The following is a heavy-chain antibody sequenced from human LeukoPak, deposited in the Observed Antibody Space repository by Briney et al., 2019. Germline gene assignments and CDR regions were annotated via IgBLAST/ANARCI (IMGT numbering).Heavy chain of an antibody. D-gene: IGHD3-22*01. V-gene: IGHV3-53*01. CDR1: GFTFSSYG. CDR2: IYSGGST. Sequence: GGSLRLSCAASGFTFSSYGMHWVRQAPGKGLEWVSVIYSGGSTYYADSVKGRFTISRDNSKNTLYLQMNSLRAEDTAVYYCARGPTYYYDSSGYDRAFDIWGQGTMVTVSS. J-gene: IGHJ3*02. CDR3: ARGPTYYYDSSGYDRAFDI.